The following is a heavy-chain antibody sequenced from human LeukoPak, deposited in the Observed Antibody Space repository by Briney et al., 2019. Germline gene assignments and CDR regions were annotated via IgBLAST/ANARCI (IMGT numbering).Heavy chain of an antibody. J-gene: IGHJ4*02. CDR2: IIPIFGTA. D-gene: IGHD3-22*01. CDR3: ARVKYYDSSGYYLGYFDY. CDR1: GGTFSSYA. V-gene: IGHV1-69*05. Sequence: SVKVSCKASGGTFSSYAISWVRQSPGQGLEWMGGIIPIFGTANYAQKFQGRVTITTDESTSTAYMEPSSLRSEDTAVYYCARVKYYDSSGYYLGYFDYWGQGTLVTVSS.